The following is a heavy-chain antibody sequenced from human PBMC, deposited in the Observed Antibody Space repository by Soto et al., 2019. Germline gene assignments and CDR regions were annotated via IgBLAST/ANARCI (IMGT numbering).Heavy chain of an antibody. V-gene: IGHV4-59*01. CDR3: ARTESVRMAFDY. D-gene: IGHD2-15*01. CDR2: IYYSGSF. Sequence: QVQLQESGPGLVKPSETLSLTRTVSGGSISSYYWSWIRQPPGKGLEWIGYIYYSGSFNYNPSLKSRVTISVDTSKNQFSLKLSSVTAADTAVYYCARTESVRMAFDYWGQRTLVTVSS. J-gene: IGHJ4*02. CDR1: GGSISSYY.